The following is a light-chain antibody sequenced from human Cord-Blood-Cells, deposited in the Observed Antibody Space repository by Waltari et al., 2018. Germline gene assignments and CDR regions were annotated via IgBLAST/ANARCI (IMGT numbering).Light chain of an antibody. CDR3: CSYAGSSTFVV. CDR2: EGS. Sequence: QSALTQPASVSGSPGQSITISCTGTSRDVGSYNLVSWYQQHPGKAPKLMIYEGSKRSSWVSNRCSRSKSGNTASLTIAGLQAEDEADYYCCSYAGSSTFVVFGGGTKLTVL. J-gene: IGLJ2*01. V-gene: IGLV2-23*03. CDR1: SRDVGSYNL.